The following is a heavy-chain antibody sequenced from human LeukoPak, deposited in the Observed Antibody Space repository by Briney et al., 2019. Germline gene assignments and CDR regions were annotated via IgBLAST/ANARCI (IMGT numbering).Heavy chain of an antibody. J-gene: IGHJ4*02. D-gene: IGHD3-22*01. CDR2: FDPEDDER. CDR3: ATELRSGYFDY. V-gene: IGHV1-24*01. CDR1: GYTLSELS. Sequence: GTSVKVSCKVSGYTLSELSMHWVRQAPGKGLEWMGGFDPEDDERIYAQKFQGRVTTTEDTSTDTAYMELSSLRSEDTAIYYCATELRSGYFDYWGQGTLVTVSS.